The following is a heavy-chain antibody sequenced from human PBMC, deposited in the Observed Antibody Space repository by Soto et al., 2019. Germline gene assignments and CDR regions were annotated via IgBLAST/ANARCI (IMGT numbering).Heavy chain of an antibody. D-gene: IGHD6-13*01. J-gene: IGHJ6*02. CDR3: AKDLIRIAAAGPHYYYYYGMDV. Sequence: PGGSLRLSCAASGFTFSSYGMHWVRQAPGKGLEWVAVISYDGSNKYYADSVKGRFTISRDNSKNTLYLQMNSLRAEDTAVYYCAKDLIRIAAAGPHYYYYYGMDVWGQGTTVTVSS. CDR2: ISYDGSNK. V-gene: IGHV3-30*18. CDR1: GFTFSSYG.